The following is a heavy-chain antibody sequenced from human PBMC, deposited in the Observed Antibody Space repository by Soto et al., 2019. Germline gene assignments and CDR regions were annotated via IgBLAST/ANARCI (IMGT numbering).Heavy chain of an antibody. J-gene: IGHJ3*02. Sequence: GASVKVSCTASGYTFTVYYMHWVRQAPGQGLEWMGWINPNSGGTNYAQKFQGWVTMTRDTSISTAYMELSRLRSDDTAVYYCARGGYSGSYTNDAFDIWGQGTMVTVSS. V-gene: IGHV1-2*04. D-gene: IGHD1-26*01. CDR1: GYTFTVYY. CDR3: ARGGYSGSYTNDAFDI. CDR2: INPNSGGT.